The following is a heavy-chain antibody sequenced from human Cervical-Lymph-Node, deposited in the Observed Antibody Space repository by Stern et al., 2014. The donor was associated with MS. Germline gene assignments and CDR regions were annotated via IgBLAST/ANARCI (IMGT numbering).Heavy chain of an antibody. CDR2: INPNTGVT. Sequence: QLVQSGAEVKKPGASVKVSCKASGYTFSGYYLHWVRQAPGQGLEWMGRINPNTGVTNYAQKFQGRVTLTRDTSITTTYMEVSRLRSDDTAVYFCARDDGHDYWSGYYVGGMDVWGQGTTVTVSS. D-gene: IGHD3-3*01. V-gene: IGHV1-2*06. CDR3: ARDDGHDYWSGYYVGGMDV. J-gene: IGHJ6*02. CDR1: GYTFSGYY.